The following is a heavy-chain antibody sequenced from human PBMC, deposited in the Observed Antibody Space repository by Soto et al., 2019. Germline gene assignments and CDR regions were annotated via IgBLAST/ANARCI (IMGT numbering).Heavy chain of an antibody. Sequence: GGSLRLSCAASGFTFDDYAMHWVRQAPGKGLEWVSGISWNSGSIGYADSVKGRFTISRDNAKNSLYLQMNSLRAEDTALYYCARELDIVTGYRNRFDPWGQGTLVTVSS. CDR2: ISWNSGSI. D-gene: IGHD3-9*01. CDR3: ARELDIVTGYRNRFDP. CDR1: GFTFDDYA. J-gene: IGHJ5*02. V-gene: IGHV3-9*01.